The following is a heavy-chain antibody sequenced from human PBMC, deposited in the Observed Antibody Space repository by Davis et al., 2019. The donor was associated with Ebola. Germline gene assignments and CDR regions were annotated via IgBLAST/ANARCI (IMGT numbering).Heavy chain of an antibody. CDR2: IYYSGST. D-gene: IGHD2-15*01. CDR3: ARRDIGLYCSGGSCYSVRWFDP. V-gene: IGHV4-59*08. Sequence: MPSETLSLTCTVSGGSISSYYWSWIRQPPGKGLEWIGYIYYSGSTNYNPSLKSRVTISVDTSKNQFSLKLSSVTAADTAVYYCARRDIGLYCSGGSCYSVRWFDPWGQGTLVTVSS. CDR1: GGSISSYY. J-gene: IGHJ5*02.